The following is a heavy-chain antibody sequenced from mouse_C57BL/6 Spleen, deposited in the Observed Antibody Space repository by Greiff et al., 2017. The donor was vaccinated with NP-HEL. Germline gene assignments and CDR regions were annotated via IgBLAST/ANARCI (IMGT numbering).Heavy chain of an antibody. Sequence: VQLKESGTVLARPGASVKMSCKTSGYTFNSYWMHWVKQRPGQGLEWIGAIYPGNSDTSYNQKFKGKAKLTAVTSASTAYMELSRLTTEDSAVYSCTDAYYSNYSWYFDVWGTGTTVTVSS. CDR1: GYTFNSYW. J-gene: IGHJ1*03. D-gene: IGHD2-5*01. CDR2: IYPGNSDT. CDR3: TDAYYSNYSWYFDV. V-gene: IGHV1-5*01.